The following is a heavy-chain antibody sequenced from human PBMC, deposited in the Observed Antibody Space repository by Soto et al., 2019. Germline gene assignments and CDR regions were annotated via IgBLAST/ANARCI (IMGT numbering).Heavy chain of an antibody. D-gene: IGHD6-19*01. CDR2: INAGNGNT. CDR1: GYTFTSYA. Sequence: QVQLVQSGAEVKKPGASVKVSCKASGYTFTSYAMRWVRQAPGQRLEWMGWINAGNGNTKYSQKFQGRVTITRDTSASTAYMELSSLRSEDTAVYYCARAEVAVAGTDFDYWGQGTLVTVSS. CDR3: ARAEVAVAGTDFDY. V-gene: IGHV1-3*01. J-gene: IGHJ4*02.